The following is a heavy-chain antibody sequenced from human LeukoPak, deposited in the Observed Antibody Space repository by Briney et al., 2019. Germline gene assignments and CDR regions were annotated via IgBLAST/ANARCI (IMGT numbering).Heavy chain of an antibody. CDR3: ARDRLTPMVRGSLDY. CDR2: INHSGST. D-gene: IGHD3-10*01. Sequence: PSETLSLTCAVYGGSFSGYYWSWIRQPPGKGLEWIGEINHSGSTNYNPSLKSRVTISVDTSKNQFSLKLSSVTAADTAVYYCARDRLTPMVRGSLDYWGQGTLVTVCS. CDR1: GGSFSGYY. V-gene: IGHV4-34*01. J-gene: IGHJ4*02.